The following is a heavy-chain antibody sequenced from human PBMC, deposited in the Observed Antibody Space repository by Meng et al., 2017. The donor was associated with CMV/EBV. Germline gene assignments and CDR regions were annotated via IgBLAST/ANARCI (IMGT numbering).Heavy chain of an antibody. D-gene: IGHD3-9*01. CDR3: ARGRDILTGYQGYQYGMDV. Sequence: GGSLRLSCAPSGIIFTTYGLHWVRRAPGKGLEWVAFIRYDGSNKYYADSVKGRFTISRDNSKNTMYLQMNSLRAEDTAVYYCARGRDILTGYQGYQYGMDVWGQGTTVTVSS. CDR2: IRYDGSNK. J-gene: IGHJ6*02. V-gene: IGHV3-30*02. CDR1: GIIFTTYG.